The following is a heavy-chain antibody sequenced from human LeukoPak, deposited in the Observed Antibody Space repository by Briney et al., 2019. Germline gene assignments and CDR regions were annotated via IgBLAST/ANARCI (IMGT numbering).Heavy chain of an antibody. D-gene: IGHD3-10*01. J-gene: IGHJ3*02. V-gene: IGHV3-23*01. Sequence: GGSLRLSCAASGFTFSSYAMSWVRKAPGKRLAWLSAISGSGDNIYYADSVKGRFTISRDNSKNTLYLQMNSLRAEDTAVYYCAKDRVVRGVMGAFDIWGQGTMVTVSS. CDR2: ISGSGDNI. CDR3: AKDRVVRGVMGAFDI. CDR1: GFTFSSYA.